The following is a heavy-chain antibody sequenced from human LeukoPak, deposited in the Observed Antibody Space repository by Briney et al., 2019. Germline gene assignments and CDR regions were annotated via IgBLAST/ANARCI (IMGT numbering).Heavy chain of an antibody. CDR3: AKDVLLEDTAMVFDY. V-gene: IGHV3-30*18. D-gene: IGHD5-18*01. Sequence: GRSLRLSCAASGFTFSSYGMHWVRQAPGKGLEWVAVISYDGSNKYYADSVKGRFTISRDNSKNTLYLQMNSLRAEDTAVYYCAKDVLLEDTAMVFDYGGQETLVPVSS. CDR1: GFTFSSYG. CDR2: ISYDGSNK. J-gene: IGHJ4*02.